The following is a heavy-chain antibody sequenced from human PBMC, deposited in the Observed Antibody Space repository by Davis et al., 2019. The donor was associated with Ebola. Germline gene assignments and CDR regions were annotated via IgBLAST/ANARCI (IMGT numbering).Heavy chain of an antibody. CDR2: IHHLGSA. J-gene: IGHJ6*02. CDR1: GGSISTNNW. Sequence: GSLRLSCDVSGGSISTNNWWSWVRQPPGKGLEWIGEIHHLGSANYKPSLTSRLTISLDKSKNQISLRLTSVTVADTAVYYCARGDYGMDVWGQGTTVSV. CDR3: ARGDYGMDV. D-gene: IGHD4/OR15-4a*01. V-gene: IGHV4-4*02.